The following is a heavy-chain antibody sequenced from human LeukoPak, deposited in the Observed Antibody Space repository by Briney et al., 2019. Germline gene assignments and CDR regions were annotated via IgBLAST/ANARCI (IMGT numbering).Heavy chain of an antibody. J-gene: IGHJ4*02. CDR3: ASRRDY. V-gene: IGHV3-48*03. CDR1: GFAFSDYE. CDR2: IGRSGRTI. Sequence: GGSLRLSCAASGFAFSDYEMNWVRQAPGKGLEWVSNIGRSGRTIFYADSVKGRFTISRDNAKNSLYLQMNSLRVEDTAIYYCASRRDYWGQGTLVAASS.